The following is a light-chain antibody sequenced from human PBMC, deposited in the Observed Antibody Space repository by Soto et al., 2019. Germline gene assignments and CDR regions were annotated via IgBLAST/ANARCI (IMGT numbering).Light chain of an antibody. CDR1: QDITTY. J-gene: IGKJ3*01. CDR2: GAS. CDR3: QQYNSARPT. V-gene: IGKV1-27*01. Sequence: DIQMTQSPSSLSASVGDRVTITCRASQDITTYLAWYQQEPGKVPKLLIYGASALRSGVPSRFSGRGSGTDFTLTISSLQPEDVATYYCQQYNSARPTCGPGTKVDVK.